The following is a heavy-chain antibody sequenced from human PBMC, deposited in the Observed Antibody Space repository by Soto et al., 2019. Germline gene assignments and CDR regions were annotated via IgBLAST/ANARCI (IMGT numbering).Heavy chain of an antibody. CDR3: ARDKDREQLGGNYYYIMDV. J-gene: IGHJ6*02. D-gene: IGHD1-1*01. Sequence: QVQVVQSGAEVKKPGSSVKVSCKTSGGTFSTSAISWVRQAPGQGLEWMGGIMPIFRTVDYAQKFQGRVTITADESASTAYLELRSLTSEDTAVYYCARDKDREQLGGNYYYIMDVWGQGTTVTVTS. CDR1: GGTFSTSA. V-gene: IGHV1-69*12. CDR2: IMPIFRTV.